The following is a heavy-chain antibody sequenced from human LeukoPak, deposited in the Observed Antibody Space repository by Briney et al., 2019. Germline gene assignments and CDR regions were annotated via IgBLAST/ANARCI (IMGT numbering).Heavy chain of an antibody. CDR2: INPNSGGA. D-gene: IGHD6-19*01. J-gene: IGHJ3*02. CDR1: GYTFTDYY. V-gene: IGHV1-2*06. Sequence: EASVKVSCKASGYTFTDYYAHWVRQAPGQGLEWMGRINPNSGGANYAQKFQGRVTMTRDTSISTAYMELSRLTSDDTAVYYCARAVAGDAFDIWGQGTMVTVSS. CDR3: ARAVAGDAFDI.